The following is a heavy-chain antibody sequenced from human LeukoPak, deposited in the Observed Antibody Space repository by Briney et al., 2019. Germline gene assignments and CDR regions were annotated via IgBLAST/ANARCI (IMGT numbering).Heavy chain of an antibody. CDR1: GYSFTTYW. J-gene: IGHJ4*02. D-gene: IGHD5-18*01. CDR3: ARTVMVRSGDFDY. V-gene: IGHV5-51*01. CDR2: IYPGDSDT. Sequence: GESLKISCQGSGYSFTTYWIGWVRQMPGKGLEWMGIIYPGDSDTRYSPSFQGQVTISADRSISTAYLQWSSLKASDTAMYYCARTVMVRSGDFDYWGQGTLVTVSS.